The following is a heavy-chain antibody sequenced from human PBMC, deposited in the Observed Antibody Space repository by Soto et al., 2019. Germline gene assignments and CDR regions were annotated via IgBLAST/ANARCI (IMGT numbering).Heavy chain of an antibody. Sequence: QVQLVESGGGVVQPGRSLRLSCAASGFSFTNHGMHWVRQTPGKGLEWVAVIWYDGSNKYYADSVKGRITISRDTSKNTLYLQMNSLRAEDTAVYYCARRAGYQLMGDGGWFDPWGQGTLVTVSS. CDR2: IWYDGSNK. CDR3: ARRAGYQLMGDGGWFDP. D-gene: IGHD2-2*01. V-gene: IGHV3-33*01. J-gene: IGHJ5*02. CDR1: GFSFTNHG.